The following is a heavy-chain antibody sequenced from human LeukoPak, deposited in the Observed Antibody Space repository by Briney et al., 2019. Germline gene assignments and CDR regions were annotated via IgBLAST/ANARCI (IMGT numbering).Heavy chain of an antibody. CDR2: MWYDGSIQ. Sequence: GGSLRLSCAASGFTFSSYGMHWVRQAPGKGLEWVAAMWYDGSIQYYADSVKGRFTISRDNSKNTLYLQMDSLRAEDTAVYYCARAGYCSGGSCYGSDYWGQGTLVSVSS. J-gene: IGHJ4*02. CDR3: ARAGYCSGGSCYGSDY. V-gene: IGHV3-33*01. CDR1: GFTFSSYG. D-gene: IGHD2-15*01.